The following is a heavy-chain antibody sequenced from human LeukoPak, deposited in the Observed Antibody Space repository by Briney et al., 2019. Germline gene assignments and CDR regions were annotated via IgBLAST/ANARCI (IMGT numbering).Heavy chain of an antibody. CDR3: ARSNRGYIDY. Sequence: GGSLRLSCAASGFTFDNYAMTWVRQAPGKGLEWVSTVSGSGHSTDYAHSVQGQFTISRDNSKNTLYLQMNSLRAEDTAVYYCARSNRGYIDYWGQGTLVTVSS. J-gene: IGHJ4*02. D-gene: IGHD1-14*01. CDR2: VSGSGHST. CDR1: GFTFDNYA. V-gene: IGHV3-23*01.